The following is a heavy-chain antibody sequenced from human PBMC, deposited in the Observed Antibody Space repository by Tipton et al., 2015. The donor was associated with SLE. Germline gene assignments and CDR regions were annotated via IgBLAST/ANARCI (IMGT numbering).Heavy chain of an antibody. J-gene: IGHJ4*02. Sequence: TLSLTCSVSGDSIRSSSDYWGWIRQPPGKGLEWIGSINYIAGSYYNPSLKSRVTISADTSNNRFSLNLRSVTAADTGVFYCARLSMAAAGADYWGQGTLVTVSS. CDR1: GDSIRSSSDY. CDR2: INYIAGS. CDR3: ARLSMAAAGADY. D-gene: IGHD6-13*01. V-gene: IGHV4-39*01.